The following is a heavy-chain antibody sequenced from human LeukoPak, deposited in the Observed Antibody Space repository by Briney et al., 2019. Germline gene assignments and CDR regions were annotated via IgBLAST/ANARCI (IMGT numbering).Heavy chain of an antibody. CDR1: GFTFSSYA. V-gene: IGHV3-23*01. CDR2: ISGSAGST. Sequence: PGGSLRLSCAASGFTFSSYAMSWVRQAPGKGLEWVSAISGSAGSTYYADSVKGRFTISRDNFKNIVYLEMNSLRAEDTATYYCAKVTWESRPPDCNSWGPGTLVTVSS. D-gene: IGHD6-6*01. CDR3: AKVTWESRPPDCNS. J-gene: IGHJ4*02.